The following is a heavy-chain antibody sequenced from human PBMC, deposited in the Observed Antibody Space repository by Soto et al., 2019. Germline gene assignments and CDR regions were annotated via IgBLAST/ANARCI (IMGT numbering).Heavy chain of an antibody. CDR2: IIPILGIT. CDR1: GGTFSSYT. Sequence: QVQLVQSGAEVKKPGSSVKVSCKASGGTFSSYTISWVRQAPGQGLEWMGRIIPILGITNYAQKFQGRVTITADKSTSAADVGVSSIRSEDTAAYYWASPNAQRGTGILFAYWGRGTLGTVSS. D-gene: IGHD2-8*01. V-gene: IGHV1-69*02. J-gene: IGHJ4*02. CDR3: ASPNAQRGTGILFAY.